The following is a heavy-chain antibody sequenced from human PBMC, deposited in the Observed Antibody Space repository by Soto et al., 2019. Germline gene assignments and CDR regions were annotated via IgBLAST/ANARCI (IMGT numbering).Heavy chain of an antibody. J-gene: IGHJ6*02. CDR3: ARGEGVYAVTPKTGMDV. CDR1: GGTFSSYA. V-gene: IGHV1-69*01. D-gene: IGHD4-17*01. Sequence: QVQLVQSGAEVKKPGSSVKVSCKASGGTFSSYANSWVRQAPGQGLEWMGGIIPIFGTANYAQKFQGRVTITADESTSTAYMELSSLRSADTAVYYCARGEGVYAVTPKTGMDVWGQGPTVTVSS. CDR2: IIPIFGTA.